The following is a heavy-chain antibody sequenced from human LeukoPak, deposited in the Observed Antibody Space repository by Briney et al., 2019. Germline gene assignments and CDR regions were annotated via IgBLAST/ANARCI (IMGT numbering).Heavy chain of an antibody. CDR3: ARDRPLLWFGELDLGRTYYYYGMDV. Sequence: ASVKVSYKASGYTFTSYGISWVRQAPGQGLEWMGWISAYNGNTNYAQKLQGRVTMTTDTSTSTAYMELRSLRSDDTAVYYCARDRPLLWFGELDLGRTYYYYGMDVWGKGTTVTVSS. J-gene: IGHJ6*04. D-gene: IGHD3-10*01. CDR1: GYTFTSYG. CDR2: ISAYNGNT. V-gene: IGHV1-18*04.